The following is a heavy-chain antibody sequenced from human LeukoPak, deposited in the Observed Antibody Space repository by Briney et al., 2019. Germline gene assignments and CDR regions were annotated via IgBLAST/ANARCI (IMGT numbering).Heavy chain of an antibody. Sequence: GGSLRLSCTASGFTFGSYTMTWVRQAPGKGLKWVSTITTGDGNTYYADSVKGRFTVSRDDSKNTLYLQMNSLRAEDTAVYYCAKDGGLWVSAHWGDSWGRGTLVTVSS. CDR2: ITTGDGNT. CDR1: GFTFGSYT. J-gene: IGHJ4*02. CDR3: AKDGGLWVSAHWGDS. D-gene: IGHD7-27*01. V-gene: IGHV3-23*01.